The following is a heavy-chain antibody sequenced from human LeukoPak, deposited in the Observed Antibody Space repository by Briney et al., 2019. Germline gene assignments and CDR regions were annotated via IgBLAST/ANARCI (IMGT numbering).Heavy chain of an antibody. Sequence: PRGSLRLSCAASGFTFSSYGMSWVRQAPGKGLEWVSAISGSGGSTYYADSVKGRFTISRDNSKNTLYLQMNSLRVDDTAVYYCARGASVVAGSDDAFDIWGQGTMVTVSS. CDR1: GFTFSSYG. V-gene: IGHV3-23*01. D-gene: IGHD6-19*01. CDR2: ISGSGGST. J-gene: IGHJ3*02. CDR3: ARGASVVAGSDDAFDI.